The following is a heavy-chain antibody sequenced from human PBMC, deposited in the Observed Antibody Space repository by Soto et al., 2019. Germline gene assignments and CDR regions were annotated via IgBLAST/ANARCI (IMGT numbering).Heavy chain of an antibody. D-gene: IGHD1-7*01. CDR3: ARVRRELGNYNYYGMDV. CDR1: GGTFSSYA. Sequence: SVKVSCKASGGTFSSYAISWVRQAPGQGLEWMGGIIPIFGTANYAQKFQGRVTITADESTSTAYMELSSLRSEDTAVYYCARVRRELGNYNYYGMDVWGQGTTVTVSS. CDR2: IIPIFGTA. V-gene: IGHV1-69*13. J-gene: IGHJ6*02.